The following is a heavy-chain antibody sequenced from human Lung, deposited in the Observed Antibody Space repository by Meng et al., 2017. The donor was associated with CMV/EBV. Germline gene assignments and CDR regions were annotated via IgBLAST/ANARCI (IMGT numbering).Heavy chain of an antibody. CDR2: IYYSGST. V-gene: IGHV4-59*01. J-gene: IGHJ6*02. CDR1: GGSSSSYY. Sequence: SETXSLXCAVSGGSSSSYYWSWIRQPPGKRLEWIGYIYYSGSTSYNPSLKSRVTISVDTSKNQFSLKLSSVTAADTAVYYCARGSGYYGSGSYYSRYYYGMDVXGRGXTVTVSS. D-gene: IGHD3-10*01. CDR3: ARGSGYYGSGSYYSRYYYGMDV.